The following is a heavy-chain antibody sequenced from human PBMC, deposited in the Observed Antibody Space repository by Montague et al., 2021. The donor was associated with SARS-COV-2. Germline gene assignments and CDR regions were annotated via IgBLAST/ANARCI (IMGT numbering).Heavy chain of an antibody. CDR3: ARGVVAAPPVVDY. V-gene: IGHV4-34*01. J-gene: IGHJ4*02. D-gene: IGHD2-15*01. CDR1: GGSFSGYY. Sequence: SETLSLTCAVYGGSFSGYYWSWIRRPPGKGLEWIGEINHSGSTDYNPSLESRVTMSVDTSKNQFSLKVNSVTAADTAMYYCARGVVAAPPVVDYWGRGTLVTVSS. CDR2: INHSGST.